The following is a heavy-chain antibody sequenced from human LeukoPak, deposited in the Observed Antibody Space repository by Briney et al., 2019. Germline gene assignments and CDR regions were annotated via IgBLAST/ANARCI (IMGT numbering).Heavy chain of an antibody. CDR3: ARDGYSSSWSAFDI. V-gene: IGHV3-66*02. J-gene: IGHJ3*02. CDR1: GFTVSSNY. D-gene: IGHD6-13*01. CDR2: IYSGGST. Sequence: GGSLRLSCAASGFTVSSNYMSWVRQAPGKGLEWVPVIYSGGSTYYADSVKGRFTISRDNSKNTLYLQMNSLRAEDTAVYYCARDGYSSSWSAFDIWGQGTMVTVSS.